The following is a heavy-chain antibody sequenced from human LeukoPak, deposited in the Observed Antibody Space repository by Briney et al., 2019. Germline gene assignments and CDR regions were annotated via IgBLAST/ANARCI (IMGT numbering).Heavy chain of an antibody. CDR2: IYYSGTT. D-gene: IGHD5-18*01. CDR1: GGSISSYY. CDR3: ARERGDTAAPDAFDI. V-gene: IGHV4-59*01. Sequence: SGTLSLTCTVSGGSISSYYWSWIRHSPGKGLEWVGYIYYSGTTNYSPSLKRRVTISLDTSKNQFSLKLRSLTAADTAIYYCARERGDTAAPDAFDIWGRGTLVTVSP. J-gene: IGHJ3*02.